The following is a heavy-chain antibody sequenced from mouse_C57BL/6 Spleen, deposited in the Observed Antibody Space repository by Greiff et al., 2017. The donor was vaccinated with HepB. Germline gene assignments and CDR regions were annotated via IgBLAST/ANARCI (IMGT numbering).Heavy chain of an antibody. Sequence: EVQLQQSGGGLVKPGGSLKLSCAASGFTFSSYAMSWVRQTPEKRLEWVATISDGGSYTYYPDNVKGRFTISRDNAKNNLYLQMSHLKSEDTAMYYCARDRGRWGYFDYWGQGTTLTVSS. V-gene: IGHV5-4*01. CDR2: ISDGGSYT. D-gene: IGHD1-1*02. CDR1: GFTFSSYA. J-gene: IGHJ2*01. CDR3: ARDRGRWGYFDY.